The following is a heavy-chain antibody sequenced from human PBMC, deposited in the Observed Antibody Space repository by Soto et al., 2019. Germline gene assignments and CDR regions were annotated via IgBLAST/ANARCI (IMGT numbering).Heavy chain of an antibody. D-gene: IGHD1-26*01. Sequence: QVQLQESGPGLVKPSQTLSLTCSVSGGSINSGGYYWSWIRQHPGKGLEWIGYIYSSGSTYYKSPLKSRVTISVDTSKNQFSLKMSSVTAADTAVYYCARRPRGGSYCVDYWGQGTLVTVSS. J-gene: IGHJ4*02. CDR3: ARRPRGGSYCVDY. CDR2: IYSSGST. V-gene: IGHV4-31*03. CDR1: GGSINSGGYY.